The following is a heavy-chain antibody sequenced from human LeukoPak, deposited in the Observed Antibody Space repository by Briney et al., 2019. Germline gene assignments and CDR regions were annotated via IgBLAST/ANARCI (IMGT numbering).Heavy chain of an antibody. CDR3: ARVEFHCSSTSCEEGWFDP. Sequence: SETLSLTCTVSGCSISSGGYYWSWIRQHPGKGLEWIGYIYYSGSTYYNPSLKSRVTISVDTSKNQFSLKLSSVTAADTAVYYCARVEFHCSSTSCEEGWFDPWGQGTLVTVSS. CDR1: GCSISSGGYY. V-gene: IGHV4-31*03. D-gene: IGHD2-2*01. J-gene: IGHJ5*02. CDR2: IYYSGST.